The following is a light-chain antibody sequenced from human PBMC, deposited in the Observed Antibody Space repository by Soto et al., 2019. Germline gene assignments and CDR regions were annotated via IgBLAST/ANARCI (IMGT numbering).Light chain of an antibody. V-gene: IGKV1-5*03. CDR2: KAS. J-gene: IGKJ3*01. Sequence: DIQMTQSPSTLSASVGDRVTITCRASQSISSWLAWYHQKPGKAPKLLIYKASSLESGVPSRFSGSGSGTEFTLTISSLQPDDLAIYSCQQYNSAPFSFGPGTKVDIK. CDR3: QQYNSAPFS. CDR1: QSISSW.